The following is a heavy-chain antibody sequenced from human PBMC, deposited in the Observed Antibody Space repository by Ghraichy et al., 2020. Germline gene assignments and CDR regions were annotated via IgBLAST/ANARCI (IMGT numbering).Heavy chain of an antibody. CDR1: GDSISGYY. CDR3: ARQRGLGIGDWYFDL. D-gene: IGHD3-10*01. CDR2: VFYSGST. J-gene: IGHJ2*01. Sequence: SETLSLTCTVSGDSISGYYWTWIRQPPGKGLEWIGYVFYSGSTNYNPSLKSRITISLYTSKNQFSLNLRSVTAADTAVYYCARQRGLGIGDWYFDLWGRGTLVSVSS. V-gene: IGHV4-59*08.